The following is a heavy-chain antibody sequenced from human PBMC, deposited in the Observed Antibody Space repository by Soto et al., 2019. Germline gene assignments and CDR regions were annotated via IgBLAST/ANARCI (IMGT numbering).Heavy chain of an antibody. CDR1: GFTCGSYP. V-gene: IGHV3-30*04. J-gene: IGHJ6*02. Sequence: QVQLVESGGGVVQHGRSLRLSCEASGFTCGSYPVHWVRQAPGKGLDWVAVISHAGRNQYYAASVKGRFTISRDNSKNPLYLLMSSLCADDTAVYYCARAVGVYDWNYADYYAMDVWGQGTTVTVSS. CDR3: ARAVGVYDWNYADYYAMDV. CDR2: ISHAGRNQ. D-gene: IGHD1-7*01.